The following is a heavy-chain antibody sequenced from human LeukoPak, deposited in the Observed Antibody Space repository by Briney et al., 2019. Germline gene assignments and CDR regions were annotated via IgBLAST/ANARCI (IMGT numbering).Heavy chain of an antibody. J-gene: IGHJ5*02. CDR2: MNPNSGNT. V-gene: IGHV1-8*01. CDR1: GYTFTGYD. Sequence: GASVKVSCKASGYTFTGYDIDWVRQATGQGLEWMGWMNPNSGNTGYAQKFKGRVTMTRNTSISTAYMELSSLRSEDTAVYYCARGGHKRWLKSRARNWFDPWGQGTLVTVSS. D-gene: IGHD5-24*01. CDR3: ARGGHKRWLKSRARNWFDP.